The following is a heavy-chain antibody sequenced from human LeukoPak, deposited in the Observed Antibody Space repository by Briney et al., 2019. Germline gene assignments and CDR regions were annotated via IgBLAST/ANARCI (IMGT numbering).Heavy chain of an antibody. CDR3: ARDSYYYDSSGYYSVYYYGMDV. CDR2: ISSSGTYV. V-gene: IGHV3-21*01. CDR1: GFTFSSYS. D-gene: IGHD3-22*01. Sequence: GGSLRLSCAASGFTFSSYSMNWVRQAPGKGLEWVSSISSSGTYVYYADSVKGRFTISRDNAKNSLYLQMNSLRAEDTAVYYCARDSYYYDSSGYYSVYYYGMDVWGQETTVTVSS. J-gene: IGHJ6*02.